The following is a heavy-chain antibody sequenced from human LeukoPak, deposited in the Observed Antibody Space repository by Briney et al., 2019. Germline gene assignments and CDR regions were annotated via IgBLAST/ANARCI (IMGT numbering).Heavy chain of an antibody. CDR1: GGSISSGDYY. CDR2: IDYSGST. CDR3: ARVHVVRGVIIN. Sequence: SETLSLTCTVSGGSISSGDYYWSWFRQPPGKGLEWIGYIDYSGSTYYNPSLKSRVTISVDTSKNQSSLKLSSVTAADTAVHYCARVHVVRGVIINWGQGALVTVSS. D-gene: IGHD3-10*01. V-gene: IGHV4-30-4*01. J-gene: IGHJ4*02.